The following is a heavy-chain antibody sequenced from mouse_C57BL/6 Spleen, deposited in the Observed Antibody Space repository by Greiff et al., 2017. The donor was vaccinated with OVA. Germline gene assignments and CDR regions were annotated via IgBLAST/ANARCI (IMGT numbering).Heavy chain of an antibody. Sequence: EVHLVESGGGLVKPGGSLKLSCAASGFTFSSYAMSWVRQTPEKRLEWVATISDGGSYTYYPDNVKGRFTISRDNAKNNLYLQMSHLKSEDTAMYYCARGGTEWYFDYWGQGTTLTVSS. CDR2: ISDGGSYT. CDR3: ARGGTEWYFDY. J-gene: IGHJ2*01. V-gene: IGHV5-4*01. CDR1: GFTFSSYA. D-gene: IGHD2-14*01.